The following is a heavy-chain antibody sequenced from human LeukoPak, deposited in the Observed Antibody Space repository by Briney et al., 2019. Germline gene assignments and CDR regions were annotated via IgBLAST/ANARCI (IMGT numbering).Heavy chain of an antibody. Sequence: SETLSLTCTVSGGSINSYYWSWIRQPPGKGLEWIGSIYYSGSTYYNPSLKSRVTISVDTSKNQFSLKLSSVTAADTAVYYCARDYYDILTGYYADYWGQGTLVTVSS. CDR3: ARDYYDILTGYYADY. J-gene: IGHJ4*02. CDR2: IYYSGST. V-gene: IGHV4-39*07. CDR1: GGSINSYY. D-gene: IGHD3-9*01.